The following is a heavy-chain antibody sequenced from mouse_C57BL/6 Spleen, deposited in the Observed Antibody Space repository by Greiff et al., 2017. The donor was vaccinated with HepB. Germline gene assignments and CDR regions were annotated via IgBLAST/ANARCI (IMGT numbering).Heavy chain of an antibody. CDR2: INPNNGGT. CDR1: GYTFTDYY. Sequence: VQLKQSGPELVKPGASVKISCKASGYTFTDYYMNWVKQSHGKSLEWIGDINPNNGGTSYNQKFKGKATLTVDKSSSTAYMELRSLTSEDSAVYYLARKNWDGWYCDVWGTGTTVTVTS. V-gene: IGHV1-26*01. D-gene: IGHD4-1*01. CDR3: ARKNWDGWYCDV. J-gene: IGHJ1*03.